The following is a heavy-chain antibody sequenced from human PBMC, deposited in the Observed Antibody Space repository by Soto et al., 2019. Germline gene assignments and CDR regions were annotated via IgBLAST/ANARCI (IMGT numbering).Heavy chain of an antibody. V-gene: IGHV3-23*01. CDR3: ANQAIYTEATDY. J-gene: IGHJ4*02. D-gene: IGHD2-2*02. Sequence: PGGSLRLSCAASESAFRGYGMSWVRQAPGKGLEWVSCITSAGATYYADSVKGRFSIFRDTSRNTLFLQMNNLRAEDTAIYYCANQAIYTEATDYWGKGTLVTVSS. CDR1: ESAFRGYG. CDR2: ITSAGAT.